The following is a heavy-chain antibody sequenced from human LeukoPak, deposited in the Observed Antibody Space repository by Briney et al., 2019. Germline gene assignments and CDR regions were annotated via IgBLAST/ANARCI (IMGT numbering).Heavy chain of an antibody. CDR1: GFTVSSNY. V-gene: IGHV3-66*01. CDR2: IDSGGRK. J-gene: IGHJ5*02. Sequence: GGSLRLSCVVSGFTVSSNYMSWVRQAPGKGLEWVSVIDSGGRKKYAESVKGRFTISRDNSKNTLYLQMNGLRAEDTAVYYCARESPDDSSASWGQGTLVTVSS. CDR3: ARESPDDSSAS. D-gene: IGHD3-22*01.